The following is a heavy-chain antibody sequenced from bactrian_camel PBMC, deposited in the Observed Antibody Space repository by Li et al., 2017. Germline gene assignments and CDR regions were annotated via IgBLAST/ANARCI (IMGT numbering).Heavy chain of an antibody. D-gene: IGHD3*01. V-gene: IGHV3S25*01. Sequence: QLVESGGGLVQPGGSLKLSCATSGFPFSSYWMYWVRQAPGKGLEWVSTINSGGGTTYYADSVKGRFTISKDNAKNTVYLQMNSLKPEDTAVYYCATGYYCPPGLPPTERMRSWGQGTQVTVS. CDR3: ATGYYCPPGLPPTERMRS. CDR1: GFPFSSYW. CDR2: INSGGGTT. J-gene: IGHJ4*01.